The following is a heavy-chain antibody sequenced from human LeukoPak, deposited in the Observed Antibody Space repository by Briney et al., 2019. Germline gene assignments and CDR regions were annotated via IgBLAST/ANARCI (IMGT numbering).Heavy chain of an antibody. D-gene: IGHD6-19*01. Sequence: GGSLRLSCAASGFTFSNYGMHWVRQAPGKGLEWVAVISYDGSNKYYADSVKGRFTIFRDNSRNTLYLQMNSLRAEDTAVYYCAKAGYSSGWYFQDYWGQGTLVTVSS. CDR2: ISYDGSNK. CDR1: GFTFSNYG. V-gene: IGHV3-30*18. CDR3: AKAGYSSGWYFQDY. J-gene: IGHJ4*02.